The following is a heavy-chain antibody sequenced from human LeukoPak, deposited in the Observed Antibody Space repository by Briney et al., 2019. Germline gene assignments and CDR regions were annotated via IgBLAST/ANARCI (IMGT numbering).Heavy chain of an antibody. Sequence: GGSLRLSCAASGFTFSSYAMNWVRQAPGKGLEWVSAISGSGGSTYYADSVKGRFTISRDNSKNTLYLQMNSLRAEDTAVYYCAKAGATYSSSWYWADWGQGTLVTVSS. D-gene: IGHD6-13*01. J-gene: IGHJ4*02. CDR2: ISGSGGST. V-gene: IGHV3-23*01. CDR1: GFTFSSYA. CDR3: AKAGATYSSSWYWAD.